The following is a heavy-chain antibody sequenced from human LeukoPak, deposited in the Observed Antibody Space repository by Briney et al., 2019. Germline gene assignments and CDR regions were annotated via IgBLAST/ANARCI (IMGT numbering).Heavy chain of an antibody. CDR3: ARHGGGPSVTSFDY. J-gene: IGHJ4*02. Sequence: SETLSLTCTVSGGSISGSFWSWIRQPPGKGLEWIGYVYYSGSTNYNPSLKSRVTISVDRSRNQFSLKMNSVTAADTAVYYCARHGGGPSVTSFDYWGQGTLVTVSS. CDR1: GGSISGSF. CDR2: VYYSGST. V-gene: IGHV4-59*08. D-gene: IGHD2-21*02.